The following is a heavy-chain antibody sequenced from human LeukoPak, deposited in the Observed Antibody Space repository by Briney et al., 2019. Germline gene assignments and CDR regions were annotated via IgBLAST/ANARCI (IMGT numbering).Heavy chain of an antibody. Sequence: SETLSLICSVSCRSIHSCYWSCIPQPAGKGLEWIGRMHTSGSTNYNPSLKSRVTISVDIFKNQFSLNLSSVTAADTAVYYFARDYKRNLAPVLDFWGQGTLVTVSS. CDR2: MHTSGST. J-gene: IGHJ4*02. CDR3: ARDYKRNLAPVLDF. D-gene: IGHD1-14*01. CDR1: CRSIHSCY. V-gene: IGHV4-4*07.